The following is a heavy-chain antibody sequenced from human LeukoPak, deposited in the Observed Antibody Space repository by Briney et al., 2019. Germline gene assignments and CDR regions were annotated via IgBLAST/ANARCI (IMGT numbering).Heavy chain of an antibody. CDR3: ATEAIVVVTARDYWYFDL. CDR2: IIPILGIP. D-gene: IGHD2-21*02. V-gene: IGHV1-69*04. Sequence: GASVKVSCKASGGTFSSYAISWVRQAPGQGLEWMGRIIPILGIPNYAQKFQGRVTITADKSTTTAYMELSSLGSEDTAVYYCATEAIVVVTARDYWYFDLWGRGTLVTVSS. CDR1: GGTFSSYA. J-gene: IGHJ2*01.